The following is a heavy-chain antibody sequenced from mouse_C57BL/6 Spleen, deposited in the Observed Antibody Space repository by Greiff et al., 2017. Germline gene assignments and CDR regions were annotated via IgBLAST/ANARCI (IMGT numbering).Heavy chain of an antibody. J-gene: IGHJ4*01. CDR3: ARGYDYDVGGYYAMDY. CDR1: GFTFSDYG. D-gene: IGHD2-4*01. Sequence: DVHLVESGGGLVKPGGSLKLSCAASGFTFSDYGMHWVRQAPEKGLEWVAYISSGSSTIYYADTVKGRFTISRDNAKNTLFLQMTSLRSEDTAMYYCARGYDYDVGGYYAMDYWGQGTSVTVSS. CDR2: ISSGSSTI. V-gene: IGHV5-17*01.